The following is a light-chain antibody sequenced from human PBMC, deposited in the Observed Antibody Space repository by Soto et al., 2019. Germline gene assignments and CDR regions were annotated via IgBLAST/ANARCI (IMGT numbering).Light chain of an antibody. CDR2: KAS. V-gene: IGKV1-5*03. Sequence: IQMTQSPSSLSASVGDRVTITCRASQTISSWLAWYQQKPGKAPKLLIYKASTLKSGVPSRFSGSGSGTEFTLTISSLQPDDFATYYCQQAYSFPITFGQGTRLEI. CDR3: QQAYSFPIT. J-gene: IGKJ5*01. CDR1: QTISSW.